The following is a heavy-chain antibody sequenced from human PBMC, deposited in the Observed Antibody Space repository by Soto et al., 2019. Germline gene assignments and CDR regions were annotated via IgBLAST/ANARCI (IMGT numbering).Heavy chain of an antibody. V-gene: IGHV3-7*01. CDR2: INQDGSER. CDR1: GFTFSTYC. J-gene: IGHJ4*02. D-gene: IGHD3-16*01. CDR3: VCGGNFFVY. Sequence: EVQLVESGGGLVQPGGSLRLPCAASGFTFSTYCMTWVRQPPGKGLEWVASINQDGSERYYVDSVRGRFTISRDNAKNSLYLQMNSLRAEDTAVYYCVCGGNFFVYWGQGTLVTVAP.